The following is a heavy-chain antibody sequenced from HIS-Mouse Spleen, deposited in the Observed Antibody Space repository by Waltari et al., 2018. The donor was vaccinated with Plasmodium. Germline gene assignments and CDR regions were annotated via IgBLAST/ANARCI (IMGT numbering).Heavy chain of an antibody. CDR3: ASSWYWYFDL. V-gene: IGHV3-7*01. CDR2: IKQEGSGK. D-gene: IGHD6-13*01. CDR1: GFPFSGYV. J-gene: IGHJ2*01. Sequence: EVQLVESGGGLVQPGGSLRLSCAASGFPFSGYVMSWVRQAPGKGLEWVANIKQEGSGKYYVESVKGRFTISRDNAKNSLYLQMNSLRAEDTAVYYCASSWYWYFDLWGRGTLVTVSS.